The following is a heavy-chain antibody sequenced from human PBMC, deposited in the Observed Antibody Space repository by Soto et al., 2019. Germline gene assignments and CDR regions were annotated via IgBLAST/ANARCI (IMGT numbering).Heavy chain of an antibody. Sequence: SVKVSCKASGGTFSSYAISWVRQAPGQGLEWMGGIIPIFGTANYAQKFQGRDTITADESTSTAYMELSSLRSEDTAVYYCARVRPQWLALDYWGQGTLVTVSS. J-gene: IGHJ4*02. CDR2: IIPIFGTA. CDR3: ARVRPQWLALDY. CDR1: GGTFSSYA. V-gene: IGHV1-69*13. D-gene: IGHD6-19*01.